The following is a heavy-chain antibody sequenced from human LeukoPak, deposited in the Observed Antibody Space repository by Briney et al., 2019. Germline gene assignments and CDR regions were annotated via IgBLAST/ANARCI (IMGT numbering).Heavy chain of an antibody. CDR1: GGSISSYY. Sequence: SETLSLTRTASGGSISSYYWSWIRQPPGKGLEWIGYIYYSGSTNYNPSLKSRVTISVDTSKNQFSLKLSSVTAADTAVYYCASVGWTTMGFDYWGQGTLVTVSS. D-gene: IGHD4-23*01. CDR2: IYYSGST. CDR3: ASVGWTTMGFDY. V-gene: IGHV4-59*01. J-gene: IGHJ4*02.